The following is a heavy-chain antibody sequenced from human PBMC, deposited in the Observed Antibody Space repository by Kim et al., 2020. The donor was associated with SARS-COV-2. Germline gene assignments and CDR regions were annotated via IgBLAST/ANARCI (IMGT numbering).Heavy chain of an antibody. Sequence: GGSLRLSCAASGFTFSSYAMSWVRQAPGKGLEWVSAISGSGGSTYYADSVKGRFTISRDNSKNTLYLQMNSLRAEDTAVYYCAKDPRLQYFDWLYFDYWGQATLVPVAS. CDR3: AKDPRLQYFDWLYFDY. J-gene: IGHJ4*02. D-gene: IGHD3-9*01. CDR1: GFTFSSYA. V-gene: IGHV3-23*01. CDR2: ISGSGGST.